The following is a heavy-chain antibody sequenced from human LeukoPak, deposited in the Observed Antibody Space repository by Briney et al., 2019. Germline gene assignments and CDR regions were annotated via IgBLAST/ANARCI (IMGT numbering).Heavy chain of an antibody. CDR1: GGSVSSGSHY. CDR2: ISYSGST. D-gene: IGHD2-2*01. V-gene: IGHV4-61*01. Sequence: SETLSLTCTVSGGSVSSGSHYWSWIRQPPGKGLEWIGYISYSGSTNYNPSLNVRVTISVDTSKNQFSLKLSSVTAADTAVYFCARLYXTRTXCKLDXXXQGNLXTVSX. CDR3: ARLYXTRTXCKLDX. J-gene: IGHJ4*02.